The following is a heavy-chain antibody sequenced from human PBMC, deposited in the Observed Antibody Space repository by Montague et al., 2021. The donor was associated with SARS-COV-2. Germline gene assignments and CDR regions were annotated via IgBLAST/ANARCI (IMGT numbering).Heavy chain of an antibody. CDR2: IYYSGGANYYPSRGT. J-gene: IGHJ4*02. CDR1: GDSINSYY. V-gene: IGHV4-59*01. Sequence: SETLSLTCTVSGDSINSYYWSWIRQTPGKGLEYIGYIYYSGGANYYPSRGTNYNPSFESRVAISLDTSKNQFSLNLSSVTTADTAVYYCARGSGYSGYALAYWGQGTLVTVSS. D-gene: IGHD5-12*01. CDR3: ARGSGYSGYALAY.